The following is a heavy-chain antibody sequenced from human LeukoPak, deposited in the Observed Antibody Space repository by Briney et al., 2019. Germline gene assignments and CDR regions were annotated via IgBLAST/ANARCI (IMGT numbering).Heavy chain of an antibody. Sequence: ASVKVSCKASGYTFTSYAMHWVRQAPGQRLEWMGWINAGNGNTKYSQKFQGRVTITRDTSASTAYMELSSLRSEDTAVYYCARQLEQTYYFDYWGQGTLVTVSS. CDR2: INAGNGNT. V-gene: IGHV1-3*01. CDR1: GYTFTSYA. CDR3: ARQLEQTYYFDY. D-gene: IGHD1/OR15-1a*01. J-gene: IGHJ4*02.